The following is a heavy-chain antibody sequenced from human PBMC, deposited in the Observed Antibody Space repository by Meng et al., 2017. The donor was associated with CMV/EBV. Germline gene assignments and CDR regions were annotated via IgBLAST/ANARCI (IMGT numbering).Heavy chain of an antibody. CDR3: AKDGQWLVRAYFDY. V-gene: IGHV3-9*01. CDR2: ISWNSGSI. D-gene: IGHD6-19*01. J-gene: IGHJ4*02. CDR1: GFTFDDYA. Sequence: GGSLKISCAASGFTFDDYAMHWVRQAPGKGLEWVSGISWNSGSIGYAEYVKGRVTISRDNAKNSLYLQMNSLRAEDTAWYYCAKDGQWLVRAYFDYWGQGTLVTVSS.